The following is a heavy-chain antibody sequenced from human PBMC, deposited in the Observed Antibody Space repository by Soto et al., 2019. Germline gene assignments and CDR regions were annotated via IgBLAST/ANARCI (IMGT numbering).Heavy chain of an antibody. J-gene: IGHJ5*02. V-gene: IGHV3-21*01. CDR1: GFTFSSYS. CDR2: ISSSSSYI. CDR3: ARVMDKYSSSASTWGWFDP. D-gene: IGHD6-6*01. Sequence: GGSLRLSCAASGFTFSSYSMNWVRQAPGKGLEWVSSISSSSSYIYYADSVKGRFTISRDNAKNSLYLQMNSLRAEDTAVYYCARVMDKYSSSASTWGWFDPWGQGTLVTVSS.